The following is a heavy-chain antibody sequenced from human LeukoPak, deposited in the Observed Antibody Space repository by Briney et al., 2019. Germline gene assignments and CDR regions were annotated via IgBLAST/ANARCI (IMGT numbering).Heavy chain of an antibody. Sequence: ASVKVSCKASGYTFTSYYMHWVRQAPGQGLEWMGIINPSGGSTSYAQKFQGRVTMTRDTSTSTVYMELSSLRSEDTAVYYCAREGRYYYGSGSAMGDFDYWGQGTLVTVSS. V-gene: IGHV1-46*01. CDR3: AREGRYYYGSGSAMGDFDY. CDR1: GYTFTSYY. D-gene: IGHD3-10*01. J-gene: IGHJ4*02. CDR2: INPSGGST.